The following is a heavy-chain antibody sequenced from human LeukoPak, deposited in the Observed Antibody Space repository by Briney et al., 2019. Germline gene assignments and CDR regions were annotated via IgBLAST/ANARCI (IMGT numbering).Heavy chain of an antibody. CDR2: ISGSAGST. CDR3: AKGSPGIYYYMDL. Sequence: GGSLRLSCAASGFTFSSYAMNWVRQAPGKGLEWVSTISGSAGSTYYADSVKGRFTISRDNSKNTLYVQMNSLRAEDTAIYYCAKGSPGIYYYMDLWGRGTTVTVSS. J-gene: IGHJ6*03. CDR1: GFTFSSYA. V-gene: IGHV3-23*01.